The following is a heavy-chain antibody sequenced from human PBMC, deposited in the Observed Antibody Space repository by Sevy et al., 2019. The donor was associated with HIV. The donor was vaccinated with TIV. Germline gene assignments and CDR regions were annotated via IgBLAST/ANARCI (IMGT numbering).Heavy chain of an antibody. Sequence: ASVKVSCKASGGTFSSYAISWVRQAPGQGLEWMGGIIPIFGTVNYAQKFQGRVTITADESTSTAYMELSSLRSEDTAVYYCSRGLKSITIFGVGEWYPGNGAYYYYGTDVWGQGTTVTVSS. CDR1: GGTFSSYA. D-gene: IGHD3-3*01. J-gene: IGHJ6*01. CDR3: SRGLKSITIFGVGEWYPGNGAYYYYGTDV. CDR2: IIPIFGTV. V-gene: IGHV1-69*13.